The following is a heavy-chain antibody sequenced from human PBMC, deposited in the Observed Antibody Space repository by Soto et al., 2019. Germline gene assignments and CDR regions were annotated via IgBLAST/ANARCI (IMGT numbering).Heavy chain of an antibody. V-gene: IGHV1-8*01. Sequence: QVQLVQSGAEVKKPGASVKVSCKASGYNFIDYSINWVRQAPGQGHEWMGGMNPKSGHTAHAQKIQGRVNLTRATSTDTGYLELSSLKSGDTAVYFCARRRPGGKFDAWGRGTQGTVSS. J-gene: IGHJ4*02. CDR3: ARRRPGGKFDA. CDR2: MNPKSGHT. D-gene: IGHD1-1*01. CDR1: GYNFIDYS.